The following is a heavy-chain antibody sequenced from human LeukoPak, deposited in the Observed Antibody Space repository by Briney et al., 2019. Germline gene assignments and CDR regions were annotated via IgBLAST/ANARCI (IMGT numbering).Heavy chain of an antibody. CDR1: GYTFTGYY. V-gene: IGHV1-2*02. Sequence: GESLKISCKASGYTFTGYYMHWVRQAPGQGLEWMGWINPNSGGTNYAQKFQGRVTMTRDTSISTAYMELSSLRSEDTAVYYCAREGYSSGQKAFDIWGQGTMVTVSS. D-gene: IGHD6-19*01. J-gene: IGHJ3*02. CDR3: AREGYSSGQKAFDI. CDR2: INPNSGGT.